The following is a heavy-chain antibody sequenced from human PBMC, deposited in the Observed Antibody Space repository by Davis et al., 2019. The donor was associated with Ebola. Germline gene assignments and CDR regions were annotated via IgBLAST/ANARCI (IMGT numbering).Heavy chain of an antibody. V-gene: IGHV3-30*02. CDR3: AKDGRYNNYGILDY. J-gene: IGHJ4*02. D-gene: IGHD4-11*01. Sequence: GESLKISCAASGFTFNTHGMHWVRQAPGKGLEWVAFIRFDGTNKYYTDSVEGRFTISRDNSRNTLYLQMNGLRTEDTAVYYCAKDGRYNNYGILDYWGQGTLVTVSS. CDR2: IRFDGTNK. CDR1: GFTFNTHG.